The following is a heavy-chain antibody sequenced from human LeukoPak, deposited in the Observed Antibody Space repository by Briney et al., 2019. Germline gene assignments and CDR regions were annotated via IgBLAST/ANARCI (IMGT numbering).Heavy chain of an antibody. CDR2: IYYSGST. CDR3: ARGFLEWPAYYYYMDV. V-gene: IGHV4-59*01. J-gene: IGHJ6*03. D-gene: IGHD3-3*01. Sequence: PSETLSLTCTVSGGSISSYYWSWIRQPPGKGLEWMGYIYYSGSTNYNPSLKSRVTISVDTSKNQFSLKLSSVTAADTAVYYCARGFLEWPAYYYYMDVWGKGTTVTVSS. CDR1: GGSISSYY.